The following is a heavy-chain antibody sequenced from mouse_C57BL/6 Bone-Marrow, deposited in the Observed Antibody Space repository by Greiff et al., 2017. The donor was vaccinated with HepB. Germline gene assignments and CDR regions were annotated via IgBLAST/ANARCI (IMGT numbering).Heavy chain of an antibody. CDR1: GYTFTSYW. D-gene: IGHD1-1*01. CDR3: ARIPLITTVVAPDY. CDR2: INPSNGGT. Sequence: QVQLQQPGTELVKPGASVKLSCKASGYTFTSYWMHWVKQRPGQGLEWIGNINPSNGGTNYNEKFKSKATLTVYKSSSTAYMQLSSLTSEDSAVYYCARIPLITTVVAPDYWGQGTTLTVSS. J-gene: IGHJ2*01. V-gene: IGHV1-53*01.